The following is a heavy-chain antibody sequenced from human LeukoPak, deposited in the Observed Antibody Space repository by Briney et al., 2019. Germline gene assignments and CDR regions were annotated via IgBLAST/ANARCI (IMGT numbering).Heavy chain of an antibody. CDR1: GYTFTSYY. CDR3: ARGRDSSGYWTNYFDY. D-gene: IGHD3-22*01. V-gene: IGHV1-46*01. CDR2: INPRGGST. Sequence: ASVKVSCKASGYTFTSYYMHWVRQVPGPGLEWMGIINPRGGSTSYAQTFQGRVTMTRDTSTSTVYMELSSLRSEDTAVYYCARGRDSSGYWTNYFDYWGQGTLVIVSS. J-gene: IGHJ4*02.